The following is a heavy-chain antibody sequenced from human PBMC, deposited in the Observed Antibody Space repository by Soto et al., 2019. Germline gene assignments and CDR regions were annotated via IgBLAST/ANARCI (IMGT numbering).Heavy chain of an antibody. CDR3: ATRFGATDAFDI. D-gene: IGHD3-16*01. J-gene: IGHJ3*02. Sequence: GGSLRLSCAASGFTFSSYAMSWVRQAPGKGLEWVSAISGSGGSTYYADSVKGRFTISRDNSKNTLYLQMNSLRAEDTAVYYCATRFGATDAFDIWGQGTMVTVSS. CDR2: ISGSGGST. V-gene: IGHV3-23*01. CDR1: GFTFSSYA.